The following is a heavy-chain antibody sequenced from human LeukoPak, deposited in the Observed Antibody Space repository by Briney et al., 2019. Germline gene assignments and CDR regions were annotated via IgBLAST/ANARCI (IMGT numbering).Heavy chain of an antibody. D-gene: IGHD1-26*01. CDR2: ISAYNGNT. CDR3: ARGYSGSYYVAPDY. Sequence: ASVKASCKASGYTFTSYGISWVRQAPGQGLEWMGWISAYNGNTNYAQKLQGRVTMTTDTSTSTAYMELRSLRSDDTAVYYCARGYSGSYYVAPDYWGQGTLVTVSS. V-gene: IGHV1-18*01. CDR1: GYTFTSYG. J-gene: IGHJ4*02.